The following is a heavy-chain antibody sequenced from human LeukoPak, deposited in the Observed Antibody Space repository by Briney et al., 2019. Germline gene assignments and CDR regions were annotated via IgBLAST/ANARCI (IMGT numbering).Heavy chain of an antibody. V-gene: IGHV3-23*01. CDR2: ISGSDGDT. Sequence: PGGSLRLSCAASGFTFSSYAMTWVRQAPGKGLEWVSGISGSDGDTYYADSVKGRFTVSRDNSKNTLYLQMNSLRAEDTAVYYCAKMARYSSSWADCWGQGTLVTVSS. D-gene: IGHD6-13*01. CDR1: GFTFSSYA. J-gene: IGHJ4*02. CDR3: AKMARYSSSWADC.